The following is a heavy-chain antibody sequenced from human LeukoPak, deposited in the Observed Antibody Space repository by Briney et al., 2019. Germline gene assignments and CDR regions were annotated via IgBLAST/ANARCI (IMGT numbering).Heavy chain of an antibody. CDR3: APRGRWGYYFDY. V-gene: IGHV1-46*01. CDR1: GYTFTSYY. D-gene: IGHD3-10*01. Sequence: ASVKVSCKASGYTFTSYYMHWVRQAPGQGLEWMGIINPSGGSTSYAQKFQGRVTMTRDTSTSTVYMELSSLRSEDTAVYYCAPRGRWGYYFDYWGQGTLVTVSS. CDR2: INPSGGST. J-gene: IGHJ4*02.